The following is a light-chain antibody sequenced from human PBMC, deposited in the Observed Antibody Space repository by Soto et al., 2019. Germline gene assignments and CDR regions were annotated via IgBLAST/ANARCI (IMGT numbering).Light chain of an antibody. CDR2: GAS. CDR1: QSVRNTY. J-gene: IGKJ1*01. Sequence: EVVLTQSPGTLYLSPGERATLSCRASQSVRNTYLAWYQQKPGQAPRLLIFGASSRATGIPDRFSGSGSGTDFNLTISRLEAEDFAVYYCQQYDNSQRTFGQGTKVEIK. CDR3: QQYDNSQRT. V-gene: IGKV3-20*01.